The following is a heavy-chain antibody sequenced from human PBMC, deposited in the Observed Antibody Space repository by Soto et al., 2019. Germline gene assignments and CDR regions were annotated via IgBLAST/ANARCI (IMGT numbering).Heavy chain of an antibody. J-gene: IGHJ4*02. V-gene: IGHV3-21*06. D-gene: IGHD6-19*01. CDR3: ARGAALAGKLDL. CDR1: GFTFTSDS. CDR2: ISSHGRDI. Sequence: EVQLVESGGGLVKPGGSVRLSCEASGFTFTSDSMTWVRQAPGKGLEWVSYISSHGRDIFYADSVKGRFTISGDNAKDSLHLQMNSLTGEDSAVYYCARGAALAGKLDLWGQGTLVTVAS.